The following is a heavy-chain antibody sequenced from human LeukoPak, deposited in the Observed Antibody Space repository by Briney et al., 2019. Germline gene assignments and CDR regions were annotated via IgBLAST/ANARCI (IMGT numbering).Heavy chain of an antibody. J-gene: IGHJ4*02. CDR1: GLTFSDSA. CDR3: AKDIEAST. D-gene: IGHD2-15*01. CDR2: ISHSGANT. Sequence: GGSLRLSCAASGLTFSDSAMDWVRQAPGKGLEWVSLISHSGANTFYADSVKGRFSVSRDNSKNTMYLQMNSLRAEDTAVYYCAKDIEASTWGQGTLVAVSS. V-gene: IGHV3-23*01.